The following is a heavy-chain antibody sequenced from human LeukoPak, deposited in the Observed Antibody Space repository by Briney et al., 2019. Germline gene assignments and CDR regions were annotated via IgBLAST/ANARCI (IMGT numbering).Heavy chain of an antibody. CDR1: GGSISSYY. Sequence: SETLSLTCTVSGGSISSYYWSWIRQPPGKGLEWIGYIYYSGSTSYNPSLKSRVTISVDTSKNQFSLKLSSVTAADTAVYYCASSLWQLWAFDYWGQGTLVTVSS. V-gene: IGHV4-59*01. CDR3: ASSLWQLWAFDY. D-gene: IGHD5-18*01. J-gene: IGHJ4*02. CDR2: IYYSGST.